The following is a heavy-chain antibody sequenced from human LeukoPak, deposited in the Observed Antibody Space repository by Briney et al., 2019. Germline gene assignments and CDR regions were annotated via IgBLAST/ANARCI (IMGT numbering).Heavy chain of an antibody. CDR3: ARDMFFGVVTNRLDP. CDR1: GFTFNDYQ. J-gene: IGHJ5*02. V-gene: IGHV3-11*04. Sequence: NPGGSLRLSCEGSGFTFNDYQMMWIRQAPGKGLKWISFISDSGNSIYYAKSVKGRFTVSRDDARNSVYLQMNSRRVEDTAVYYCARDMFFGVVTNRLDPWGQGTLVTVSS. D-gene: IGHD3-3*01. CDR2: ISDSGNSI.